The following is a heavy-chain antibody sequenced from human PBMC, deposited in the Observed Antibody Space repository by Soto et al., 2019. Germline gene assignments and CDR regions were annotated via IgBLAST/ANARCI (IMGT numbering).Heavy chain of an antibody. J-gene: IGHJ5*02. CDR2: IYYSGST. V-gene: IGHV4-39*01. CDR1: GGSISSSSYY. CDR3: ARTRAEWFDP. Sequence: QLQLQESGPGLVKPSETLSLTCTVSGGSISSSSYYWGWIRQPPGKGLEWIGSIYYSGSTYYNPTLNSRVTKSVDTSKNRFSLKLSSVTAADTAVDYCARTRAEWFDPWGQVTLVTVSS.